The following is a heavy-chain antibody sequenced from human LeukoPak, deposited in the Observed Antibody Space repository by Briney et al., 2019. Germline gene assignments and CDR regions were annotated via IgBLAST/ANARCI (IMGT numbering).Heavy chain of an antibody. Sequence: GGSLRLSCAASGFTFSSYGMHWVRQAPGKGLEWVAFIRYDGSNKYYADSVKGRFTISRDNSKNTLYLQMNSLRAEDTAVYYCAKDLARQWELPDCFDYWGQGTLVTVSS. CDR2: IRYDGSNK. CDR1: GFTFSSYG. D-gene: IGHD1-26*01. CDR3: AKDLARQWELPDCFDY. V-gene: IGHV3-30*02. J-gene: IGHJ4*02.